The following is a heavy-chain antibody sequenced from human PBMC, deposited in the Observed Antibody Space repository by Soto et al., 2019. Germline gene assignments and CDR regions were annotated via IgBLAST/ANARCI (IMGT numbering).Heavy chain of an antibody. Sequence: PGGSLRLSCSASGFTFSSYALSWVRQSPGKGLEWVAALSGGGGTTYYADSVRGRFTISRDNSKNTLCLQMNSLTAEDTAVYYSAKDLGVRCLTWGGRSTSSGIDYRGQGTLVTVSS. CDR1: GFTFSSYA. V-gene: IGHV3-23*01. CDR3: AKDLGVRCLTWGGRSTSSGIDY. CDR2: LSGGGGTT. J-gene: IGHJ4*02. D-gene: IGHD6-6*01.